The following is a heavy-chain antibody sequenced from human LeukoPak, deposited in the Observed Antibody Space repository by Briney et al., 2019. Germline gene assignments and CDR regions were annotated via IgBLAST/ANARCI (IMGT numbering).Heavy chain of an antibody. Sequence: SETLSLTCTVSGGSISSYYWSWIRQPPGKGLEWIGYIYYSGSTNYNPSLKSRVTISVDTSKNQFSLKLSSVTAADTAVYYCARSAAWFGELSFDYWGQGTLVTVSS. D-gene: IGHD3-10*01. CDR2: IYYSGST. J-gene: IGHJ4*02. CDR1: GGSISSYY. CDR3: ARSAAWFGELSFDY. V-gene: IGHV4-59*12.